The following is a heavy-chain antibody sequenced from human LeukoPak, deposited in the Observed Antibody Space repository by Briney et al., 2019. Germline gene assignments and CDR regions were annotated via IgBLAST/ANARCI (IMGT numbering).Heavy chain of an antibody. J-gene: IGHJ5*02. D-gene: IGHD3-10*01. CDR2: TRYDGSNK. V-gene: IGHV3-30*02. CDR3: AKDVFTSGSLHNWFDP. Sequence: GGSLRLSCAASGFTFSSYGMHWVRQAPGKGLEWVAFTRYDGSNKYYADSVKGRFTISRDNSKNTLYLQMNSLRAEDTAVYYCAKDVFTSGSLHNWFDPWGQGTLVTVSS. CDR1: GFTFSSYG.